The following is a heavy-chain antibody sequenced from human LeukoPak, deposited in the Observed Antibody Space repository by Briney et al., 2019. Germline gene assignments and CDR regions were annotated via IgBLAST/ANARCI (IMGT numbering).Heavy chain of an antibody. J-gene: IGHJ4*02. Sequence: TSESLSLTCAVSGDSISSGYYWGWIRQPPGKGLEWIGSIYHSGSTYYNPSLKSRVTISVDTSKNQFSLKLSSVTAADTAVYYCARHALLVGATDVFDYWGQGTLVTVSS. CDR1: GDSISSGYY. D-gene: IGHD1-26*01. V-gene: IGHV4-38-2*01. CDR3: ARHALLVGATDVFDY. CDR2: IYHSGST.